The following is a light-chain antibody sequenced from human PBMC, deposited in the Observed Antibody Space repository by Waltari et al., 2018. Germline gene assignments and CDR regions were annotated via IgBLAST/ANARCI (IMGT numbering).Light chain of an antibody. CDR1: QSVRTY. Sequence: DIVLTQSPATLSLSPGERATLSCRASQSVRTYLAWYQQKPGQAPRLLIYDAATRATAIPARFSGSGSGTDFTLTISSLEPEDFAVYYCQLRSKWLRTFGQGTKVEV. CDR2: DAA. CDR3: QLRSKWLRT. J-gene: IGKJ1*01. V-gene: IGKV3-11*01.